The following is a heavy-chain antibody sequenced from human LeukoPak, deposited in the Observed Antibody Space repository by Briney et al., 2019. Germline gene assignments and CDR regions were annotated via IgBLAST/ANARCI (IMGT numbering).Heavy chain of an antibody. CDR2: IIPILGIA. CDR1: GGTFSSYA. D-gene: IGHD5-12*01. J-gene: IGHJ4*02. V-gene: IGHV1-69*04. Sequence: SVKVSCKASGGTFSSYAISWVRQAPGQGLEWMGRIIPILGIANYAQKFQGRVTITADKSTSTAYMELSSLRSEDTAVYYCARDNSGYDNVSDYWGQGTLVTVSS. CDR3: ARDNSGYDNVSDY.